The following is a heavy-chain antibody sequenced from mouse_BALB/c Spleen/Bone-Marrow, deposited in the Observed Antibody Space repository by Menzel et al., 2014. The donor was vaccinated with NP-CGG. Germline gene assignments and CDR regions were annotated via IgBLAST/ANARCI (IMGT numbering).Heavy chain of an antibody. CDR1: GYTFTDYN. J-gene: IGHJ4*01. D-gene: IGHD2-14*01. V-gene: IGHV1-18*01. Sequence: VQLQQSGPELVKPGASVKIPCKASGYTFTDYNMDWVKQSHGKSLEWIGDINPNNGGTIYNQKFKGKATLTVDKSSGTAYMELRSLTSEDTAVYYCAREVRRFYAMDYWGQGASVTVSS. CDR3: AREVRRFYAMDY. CDR2: INPNNGGT.